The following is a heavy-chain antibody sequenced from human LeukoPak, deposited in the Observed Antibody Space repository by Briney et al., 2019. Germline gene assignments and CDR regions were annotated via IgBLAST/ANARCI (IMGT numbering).Heavy chain of an antibody. CDR1: GGSISSYY. V-gene: IGHV4-59*01. CDR2: IYYSGST. D-gene: IGHD5-12*01. Sequence: PSETLSLTCTVSGGSISSYYWSWIRQPPGKGLEWIGYIYYSGSTNYSPSLKSRLTISVDTSKNQFSLKLSSVTAADTAVYYCARDRYSGYDNYYYYDMDVWGQGTTVTVSS. CDR3: ARDRYSGYDNYYYYDMDV. J-gene: IGHJ6*02.